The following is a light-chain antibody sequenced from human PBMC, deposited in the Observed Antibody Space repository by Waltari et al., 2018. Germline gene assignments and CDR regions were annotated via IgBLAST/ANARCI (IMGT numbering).Light chain of an antibody. J-gene: IGLJ2*01. CDR3: QSYDTSLSVV. V-gene: IGLV1-40*01. Sequence: QSVLTQPPSGSGAPGQRVTISCTGTGSHIGAGYSPPGSPQLPGKAPRLLIYGVNTRPLGVPDRFFGSQSGTSASLAIIGLQAEDEGDYYCQSYDTSLSVVFGGGTKLTVL. CDR1: GSHIGAGYS. CDR2: GVN.